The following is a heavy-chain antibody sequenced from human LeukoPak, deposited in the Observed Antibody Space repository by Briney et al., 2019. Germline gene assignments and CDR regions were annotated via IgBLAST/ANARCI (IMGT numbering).Heavy chain of an antibody. Sequence: GGSLRLSCAASGFTFSTYAKLWVRQAPGKGLEWVAVISYDGSNKYYADSVKGRFTISRDNSKNTLYLQMNSLRAEDTAVYYCARGCSSTSCYNNWFDPWGQGTLVTVSS. CDR2: ISYDGSNK. CDR3: ARGCSSTSCYNNWFDP. D-gene: IGHD2-2*01. J-gene: IGHJ5*02. CDR1: GFTFSTYA. V-gene: IGHV3-30-3*01.